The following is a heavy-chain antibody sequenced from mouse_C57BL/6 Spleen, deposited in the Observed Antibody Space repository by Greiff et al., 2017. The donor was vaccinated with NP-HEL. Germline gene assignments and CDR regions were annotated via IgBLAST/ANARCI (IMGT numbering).Heavy chain of an antibody. Sequence: QVQLQQPGAELVRPGSSVKLSCKASGYTFTSYWMHWVKQRPIQGLEWIGNIDPSDSETHYNQKFKDKATLTVDKSSSTAYMQLSSLTSEDSAVYYCARPLYQGGYFDVWGTGTTVTVSS. CDR3: ARPLYQGGYFDV. J-gene: IGHJ1*03. CDR1: GYTFTSYW. CDR2: IDPSDSET. D-gene: IGHD1-2*01. V-gene: IGHV1-52*01.